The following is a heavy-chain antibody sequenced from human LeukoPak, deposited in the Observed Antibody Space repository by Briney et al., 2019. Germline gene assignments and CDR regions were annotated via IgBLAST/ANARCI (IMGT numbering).Heavy chain of an antibody. D-gene: IGHD1-26*01. V-gene: IGHV1-46*01. J-gene: IGHJ4*02. CDR3: ARDDEGSYGDY. CDR1: GYTFTNYY. Sequence: ASVKVSCKASGYTFTNYYIHWVRQAPGQGLEWMGLINPSGGTTNCAQKFQGRVTMTRDMSTTTVYMHLSSLRSEDTAVYYCARDDEGSYGDYWGQGTLVTVSS. CDR2: INPSGGTT.